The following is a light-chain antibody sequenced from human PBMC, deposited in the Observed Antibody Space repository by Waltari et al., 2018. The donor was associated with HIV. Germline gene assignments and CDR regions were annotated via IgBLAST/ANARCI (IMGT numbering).Light chain of an antibody. CDR3: GTWDDSLGAVV. CDR1: TSNIGNND. CDR2: ETS. V-gene: IGLV1-51*02. Sequence: QSVLTQPPSVSAAPGQTVTLPCSGTTSNIGNNDVSWYHQVPGTTPKLLIYETSKRPSGIPDRFSGSKSGTSATLGITGVQTADEADYYCGTWDDSLGAVVFGGGTRVTV. J-gene: IGLJ2*01.